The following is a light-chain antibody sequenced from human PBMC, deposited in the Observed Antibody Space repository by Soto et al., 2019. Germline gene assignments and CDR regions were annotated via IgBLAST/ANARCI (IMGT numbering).Light chain of an antibody. CDR3: GTWDDSLSGVV. CDR2: GSN. V-gene: IGLV1-44*01. J-gene: IGLJ3*02. Sequence: QSVLTQPPSASGTPGQRVTISCSGSNSNIGSNTANWYQQVPGTAPKLLIYGSNQRPSGVPDRFSGSKSGTSASLAISGLQSEDEAYYYCGTWDDSLSGVVFGGGTKLTVL. CDR1: NSNIGSNT.